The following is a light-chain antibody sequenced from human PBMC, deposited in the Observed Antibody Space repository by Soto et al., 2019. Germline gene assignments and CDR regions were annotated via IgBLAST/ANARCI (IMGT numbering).Light chain of an antibody. CDR1: NSDVGSYNY. V-gene: IGLV2-14*01. Sequence: QSALTQPASVSGSPGQSITISCTGTNSDVGSYNYVSWYQQHPGKAPRLMIFDVDTQPSGISNRFSGSKSGNTASLTISGLQAEDEADYYCSSYTTSNTVVFGGGTKLTVL. CDR2: DVD. CDR3: SSYTTSNTVV. J-gene: IGLJ3*02.